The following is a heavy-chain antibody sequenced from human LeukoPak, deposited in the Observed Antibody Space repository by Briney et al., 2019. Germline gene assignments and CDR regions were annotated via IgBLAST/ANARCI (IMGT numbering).Heavy chain of an antibody. J-gene: IGHJ5*02. Sequence: SVKVSCKASGGTFSSYTISWVRQAPGQGLEWMGRIIPILGIANYAQKFQGRVTITADKSTSTAHMELSSLRSEDTAVYYCARVCSGGSCYDSGTWGQGTLVTVSS. CDR2: IIPILGIA. CDR3: ARVCSGGSCYDSGT. CDR1: GGTFSSYT. D-gene: IGHD2-15*01. V-gene: IGHV1-69*02.